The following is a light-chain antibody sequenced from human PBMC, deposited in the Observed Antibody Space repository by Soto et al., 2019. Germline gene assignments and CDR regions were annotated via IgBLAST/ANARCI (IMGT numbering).Light chain of an antibody. J-gene: IGKJ1*01. Sequence: SPIRQSPSTVSASVGDRGAITCGASQSIGIWLAWYQQKPGKAPRFLIYKASSLESGVPSRFSGSGSGTEFTLTISSLQPDDFATYYCQQYNDYSWTFGQGTKVEIK. CDR2: KAS. CDR3: QQYNDYSWT. V-gene: IGKV1-5*03. CDR1: QSIGIW.